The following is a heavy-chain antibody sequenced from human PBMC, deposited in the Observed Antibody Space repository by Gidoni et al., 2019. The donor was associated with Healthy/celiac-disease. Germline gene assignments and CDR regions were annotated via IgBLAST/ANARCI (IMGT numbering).Heavy chain of an antibody. CDR3: AKDIGDSSSWFFGY. CDR2: ISWNSGSI. CDR1: GFPFDDYA. D-gene: IGHD6-13*01. J-gene: IGHJ4*02. Sequence: EVQLVESGGGLVQPGRSLRLSCAASGFPFDDYAMHWVRQAPGKGLEWVSVISWNSGSIGYADSVKGRFTISRDNAKNSLYLQMNSLRAEDTALYYCAKDIGDSSSWFFGYWGQGTLVTVSS. V-gene: IGHV3-9*01.